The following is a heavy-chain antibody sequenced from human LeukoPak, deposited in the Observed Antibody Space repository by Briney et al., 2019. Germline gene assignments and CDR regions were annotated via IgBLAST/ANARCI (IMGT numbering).Heavy chain of an antibody. Sequence: GGSLRLSCAASGFTFDDYGMSWVRQAPGKGLEWVSSISSTSRYIYQADSVKGRFTISRDNAKNSLYLQMNSLRAEDTAVYYCAREDYGDYSVIGYWGQGTLVTVSS. V-gene: IGHV3-21*04. CDR1: GFTFDDYG. CDR2: ISSTSRYI. D-gene: IGHD4-17*01. CDR3: AREDYGDYSVIGY. J-gene: IGHJ4*02.